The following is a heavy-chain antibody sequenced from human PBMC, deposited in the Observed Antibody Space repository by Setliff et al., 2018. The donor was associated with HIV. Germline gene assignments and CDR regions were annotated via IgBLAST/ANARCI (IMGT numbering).Heavy chain of an antibody. V-gene: IGHV4-61*09. CDR2: VYPSGST. CDR1: GGSISTTTYF. D-gene: IGHD3-22*01. J-gene: IGHJ4*02. CDR3: ARWPPHRSSDYDQEYYFDY. Sequence: SETLSLTCTVSGGSISTTTYFWTWIRQPAGKGLEWIGHVYPSGSTNYNPSLQSRVTISVDTSKNQFSLKLGSVTAADTAVYYCARWPPHRSSDYDQEYYFDYWGQGTLVTVSS.